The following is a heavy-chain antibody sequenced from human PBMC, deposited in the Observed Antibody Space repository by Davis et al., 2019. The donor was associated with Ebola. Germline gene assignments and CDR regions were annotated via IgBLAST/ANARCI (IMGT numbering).Heavy chain of an antibody. CDR1: GYTFTGYY. CDR3: ARDRDIVATIYDY. D-gene: IGHD5-12*01. CDR2: INPNSGGT. V-gene: IGHV1-2*02. J-gene: IGHJ4*02. Sequence: ASVKVSCKASGYTFTGYYMHWVRQAPGQGLEWMGWINPNSGGTNYAQKLQGRVTMTTDTSTSTAYMELRSLRSDDTAVYYCARDRDIVATIYDYWGQGTLVTVSS.